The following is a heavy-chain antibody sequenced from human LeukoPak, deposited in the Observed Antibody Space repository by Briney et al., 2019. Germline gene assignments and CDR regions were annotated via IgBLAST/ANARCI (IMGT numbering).Heavy chain of an antibody. CDR2: IYTSGST. CDR1: YX. V-gene: IGHV4-4*07. CDR3: ARDPLRSGSPGSLDY. D-gene: IGHD1-26*01. J-gene: IGHJ4*02. Sequence: YXWSXXRQPAGKGXEXIGRIYTSGSTNYNPSLKSRVTMSVDTSKNQFSLKLSSVTAADTAVYYCARDPLRSGSPGSLDYWGRGTLVTVSS.